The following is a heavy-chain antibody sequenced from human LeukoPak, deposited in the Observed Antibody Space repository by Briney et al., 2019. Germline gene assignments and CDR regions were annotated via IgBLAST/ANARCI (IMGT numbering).Heavy chain of an antibody. V-gene: IGHV3-53*01. Sequence: PGGSLRLSCAASGFTVSSNYMSWVRQAPGKGLEWVSVIYSGGSTYYADSVKGRFTTSRDNSKNTLYLQMNSLRAEDTAVYYCARVRVGATTDYWGQGTLVTVSS. J-gene: IGHJ4*02. CDR3: ARVRVGATTDY. D-gene: IGHD1-26*01. CDR2: IYSGGST. CDR1: GFTVSSNY.